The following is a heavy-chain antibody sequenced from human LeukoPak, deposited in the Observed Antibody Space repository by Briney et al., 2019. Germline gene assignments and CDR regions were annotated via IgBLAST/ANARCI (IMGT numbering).Heavy chain of an antibody. J-gene: IGHJ4*02. Sequence: SETLSLTCAVYGGSFSGYYWSWIRQPRGKGLEWIGEINHSGSTNYNPSLKSRVTISVDTSKNQFSLKLSSVTAADTAVYFCSSGPYFDYWGQGTLVTVSS. CDR2: INHSGST. V-gene: IGHV4-34*01. CDR3: SSGPYFDY. CDR1: GGSFSGYY. D-gene: IGHD6-25*01.